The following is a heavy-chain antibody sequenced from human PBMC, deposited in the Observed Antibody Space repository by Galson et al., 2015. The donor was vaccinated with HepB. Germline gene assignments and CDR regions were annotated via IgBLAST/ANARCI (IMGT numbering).Heavy chain of an antibody. CDR2: ISYDGSNK. J-gene: IGHJ4*02. V-gene: IGHV3-30*04. D-gene: IGHD6-19*01. CDR3: ARGLGIAVAGIWRIGY. CDR1: GFTFSSYA. Sequence: SLRLSCAASGFTFSSYAMHWVRQAPGKGLEWVAVISYDGSNKYYADSVKGRFTISRDNSKNTLYLQMNSLRAEDTAVYYCARGLGIAVAGIWRIGYWGQGTLVTVSS.